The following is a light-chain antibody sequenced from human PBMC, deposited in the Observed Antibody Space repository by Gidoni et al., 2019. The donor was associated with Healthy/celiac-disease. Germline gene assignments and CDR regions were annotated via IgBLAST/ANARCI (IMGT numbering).Light chain of an antibody. CDR3: QQRSNWPLIT. V-gene: IGKV3-11*01. Sequence: EIVLTQSPATLSLSAGERATLSCRASQSVSSYLAWYQQKPGQAPRLLLYDASSGSGTDFTLTISSLEPEDFAVYYCQQRSNWPLITFGQGTRLEIK. CDR2: DAS. CDR1: QSVSSY. J-gene: IGKJ5*01.